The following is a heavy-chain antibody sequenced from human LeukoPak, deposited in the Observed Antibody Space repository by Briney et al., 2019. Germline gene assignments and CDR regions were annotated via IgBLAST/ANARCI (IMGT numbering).Heavy chain of an antibody. CDR1: GFTFDDYA. V-gene: IGHV3-9*01. D-gene: IGHD3-10*01. CDR2: ISWNSGSI. Sequence: PGRSLRLSCAASGFTFDDYAMHWVRQAPGKGLEWVSGISWNSGSIGYADSVKGRFTISRDNAKNSLYLQMNSLRAEDTALYYCAKDIGYYGSGSYFDAFDIWGQGTMVTVSS. CDR3: AKDIGYYGSGSYFDAFDI. J-gene: IGHJ3*02.